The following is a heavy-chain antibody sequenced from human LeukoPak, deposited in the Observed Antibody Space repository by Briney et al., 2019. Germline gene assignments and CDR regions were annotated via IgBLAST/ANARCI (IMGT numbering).Heavy chain of an antibody. Sequence: ASVNVSCKVSGYTLTELSMHWVRQAPGKGLEWMGGFDPEDGEIIYPQKFQGRVTMTEDTSTDTAYMELSSLRSEDTAVYYCATVVLRPDWFDPWGQGTLVTVSS. CDR2: FDPEDGEI. CDR1: GYTLTELS. J-gene: IGHJ5*02. V-gene: IGHV1-24*01. CDR3: ATVVLRPDWFDP.